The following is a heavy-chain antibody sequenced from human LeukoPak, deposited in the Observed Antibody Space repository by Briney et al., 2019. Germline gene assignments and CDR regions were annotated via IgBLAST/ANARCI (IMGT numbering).Heavy chain of an antibody. Sequence: GGSLRHSCVATLLTYLHYWRHELRQVPGKGLVWVSRINSDGTNTTYADSVKGRFTMSRDNAKSRLYLQMNSLRAEDTAVYYCIYGYSGTYRVDYWGQGTLVTVSS. CDR1: LLTYLHYW. CDR3: IYGYSGTYRVDY. CDR2: INSDGTNT. V-gene: IGHV3-74*01. D-gene: IGHD5-18*01. J-gene: IGHJ4*02.